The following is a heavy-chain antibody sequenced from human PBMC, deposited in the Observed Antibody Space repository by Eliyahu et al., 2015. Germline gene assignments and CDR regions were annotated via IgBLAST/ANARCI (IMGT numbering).Heavy chain of an antibody. Sequence: EVQLVQSGAEVKKPGESLTISCQASGYSFSNFWIGWVRQLPGKGLEWMGIIYPGDSDTRYIASFQGQVTISVDTSISTAFLQWSSLKASDTATYYCARHTGEKFFDRFDPWGQGTLVIVSS. V-gene: IGHV5-51*01. CDR3: ARHTGEKFFDRFDP. D-gene: IGHD3/OR15-3a*01. J-gene: IGHJ5*02. CDR1: GYSFSNFW. CDR2: IYPGDSDT.